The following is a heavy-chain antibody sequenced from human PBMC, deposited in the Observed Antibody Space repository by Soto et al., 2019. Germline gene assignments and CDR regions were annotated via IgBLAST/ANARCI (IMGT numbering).Heavy chain of an antibody. CDR3: TRPAKVDTAMEKYLNWFDP. Sequence: RRLLRLSRTASQFTCSGAAMHWFRPAPVKGLAAVGRIRSKANSYATAYAASVKGRFTISRDDSKNTAYLQMNSLKTEDTAVYYCTRPAKVDTAMEKYLNWFDPWGQGTLVTVS. CDR2: IRSKANSYAT. D-gene: IGHD5-18*01. V-gene: IGHV3-73*01. CDR1: QFTCSGAA. J-gene: IGHJ5*02.